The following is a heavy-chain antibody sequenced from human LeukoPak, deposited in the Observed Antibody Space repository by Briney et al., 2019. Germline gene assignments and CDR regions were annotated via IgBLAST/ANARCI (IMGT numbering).Heavy chain of an antibody. V-gene: IGHV3-30-3*01. D-gene: IGHD2-21*02. CDR3: ARDRIVVVTGYGMDV. Sequence: GGSLRLSCAASGFTFSSYAMHWVRQAPGKGLEWVAVISYDGSNKYYADSVKGRFTISRGNSKNTLYLQMNSLRAEDTAVYYCARDRIVVVTGYGMDVWGQGTTVTVSS. CDR2: ISYDGSNK. J-gene: IGHJ6*02. CDR1: GFTFSSYA.